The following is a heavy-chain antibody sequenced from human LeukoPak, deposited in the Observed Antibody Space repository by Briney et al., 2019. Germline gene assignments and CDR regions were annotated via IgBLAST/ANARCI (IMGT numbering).Heavy chain of an antibody. V-gene: IGHV3-15*01. Sequence: GGSLRLSCAASGFTFSAAWMSWVHQAPGKGLEWVARIKSKTDGGTTDYAAPVKGRFTVSRDDSKNTLYLQMTSLKTEDTAVYYCTVAGTDYWGQGTLVTVSS. CDR1: GFTFSAAW. J-gene: IGHJ4*02. D-gene: IGHD1-1*01. CDR3: TVAGTDY. CDR2: IKSKTDGGTT.